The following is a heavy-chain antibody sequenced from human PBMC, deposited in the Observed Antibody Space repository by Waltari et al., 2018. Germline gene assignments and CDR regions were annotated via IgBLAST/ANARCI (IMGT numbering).Heavy chain of an antibody. J-gene: IGHJ3*02. CDR2: IYASGST. Sequence: QVQLQESGPGLVKPSETLSLTCTVSGGSISSYYWSWVRQPAGKGLEWIGRIYASGSTNYHPARRSRVTMSVDTSKNHFSLRLTSVTAADTAVYYCARDRCNSTSCLSRGAFDIWGQGTMVTVSS. CDR3: ARDRCNSTSCLSRGAFDI. V-gene: IGHV4-4*07. CDR1: GGSISSYY. D-gene: IGHD2-2*01.